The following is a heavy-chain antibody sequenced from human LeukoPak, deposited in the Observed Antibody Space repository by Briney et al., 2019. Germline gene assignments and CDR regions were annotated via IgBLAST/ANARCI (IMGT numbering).Heavy chain of an antibody. J-gene: IGHJ4*02. Sequence: SETLSLTCTVSGDPINTKYWSWIRQPPGKGLEWIGYVHSSGSTDYNPSLKSRVLISVDTSRNQFSLKVTSVTATDTAMYFCARQQVGFYNGYSPFDYWGPGTLVTVSS. CDR2: VHSSGST. CDR1: GDPINTKY. V-gene: IGHV4-59*08. D-gene: IGHD5-18*01. CDR3: ARQQVGFYNGYSPFDY.